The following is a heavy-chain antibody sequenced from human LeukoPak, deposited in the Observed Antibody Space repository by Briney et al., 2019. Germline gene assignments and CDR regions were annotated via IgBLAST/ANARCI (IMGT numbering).Heavy chain of an antibody. CDR1: GYTFTSYG. J-gene: IGHJ4*02. CDR3: ARNYGGNSGYYFDY. V-gene: IGHV1-18*01. D-gene: IGHD4-17*01. CDR2: ISAYNGNT. Sequence: ASVTVSCKASGYTFTSYGISWVRQAPGQGLEWMGWISAYNGNTNYAQKLQGRVTMTTDTSTSTAYMELRSLRSDDTAVYYCARNYGGNSGYYFDYWGQGTLVTVSS.